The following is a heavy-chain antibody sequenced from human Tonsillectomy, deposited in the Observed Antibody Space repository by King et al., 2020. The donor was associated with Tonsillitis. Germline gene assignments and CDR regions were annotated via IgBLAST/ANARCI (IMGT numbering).Heavy chain of an antibody. CDR3: AKAYGSGSYWVPNWFDS. D-gene: IGHD3-10*01. Sequence: VQLQESGPRLVMPSQTLSLTCTVSGGSISRGDDYWSWIRQSPGKGPEWIAYIYSSGSTYYNSSLKSRVTISINMSKTQFSLKMRSVTVADTAVYYCAKAYGSGSYWVPNWFDSWGQGISVSVSS. CDR2: IYSSGST. CDR1: GGSISRGDDY. V-gene: IGHV4-30-4*08. J-gene: IGHJ5*01.